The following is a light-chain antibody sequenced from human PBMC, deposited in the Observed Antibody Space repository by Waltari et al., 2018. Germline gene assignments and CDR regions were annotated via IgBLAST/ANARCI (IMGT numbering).Light chain of an antibody. CDR1: NTDVGVYDY. CDR3: ASDSSTNTIL. CDR2: EVG. Sequence: QPALTQPASVSGSPGQSVNISCTGTNTDVGVYDYVSWYQQHPGKVPKLLIFEVGRRPSGGSRRFSGSKSGNTASLTISALQAEDEATYYCASDSSTNTILFGGGTSLTVL. V-gene: IGLV2-14*01. J-gene: IGLJ2*01.